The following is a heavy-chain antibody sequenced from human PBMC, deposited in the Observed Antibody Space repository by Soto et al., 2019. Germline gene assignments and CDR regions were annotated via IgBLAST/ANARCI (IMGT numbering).Heavy chain of an antibody. V-gene: IGHV2-5*02. CDR3: AHSLTTVTTRHNWFDP. Sequence: SGPTLVNPTQTLTLTCTFSGFSLSTSGVGVGWIRQPPGKALEWLALIYWDDDKRYSPSLKSRLTITKDTSKNQVVLTMTNMDPVDTATYYCAHSLTTVTTRHNWFDPWGQGALVTVSS. D-gene: IGHD4-17*01. CDR1: GFSLSTSGVG. J-gene: IGHJ5*02. CDR2: IYWDDDK.